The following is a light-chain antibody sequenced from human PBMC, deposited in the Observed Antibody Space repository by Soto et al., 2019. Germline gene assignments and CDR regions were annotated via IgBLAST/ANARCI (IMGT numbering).Light chain of an antibody. V-gene: IGKV1-39*01. CDR2: AAS. Sequence: SLMSPSPSSPSSSLGERVTITFRASQSISSYLNWYQQKPGKAPKLLIYAASSLQSGVPSRFSGSGSGTDFTLTISSLQPQDFATYYCQQSYSTPRTFGQGTKVDIK. CDR1: QSISSY. J-gene: IGKJ1*01. CDR3: QQSYSTPRT.